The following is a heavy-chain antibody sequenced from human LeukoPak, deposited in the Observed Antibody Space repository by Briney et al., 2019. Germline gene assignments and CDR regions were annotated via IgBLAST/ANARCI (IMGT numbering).Heavy chain of an antibody. V-gene: IGHV4-34*01. J-gene: IGHJ4*02. Sequence: SETLSLTCAVYGGSFSGYYWSWIRQPPGKGLEWIGEINHSGSTNYNPSLKSRVTISVDTSKNQFSLKLSSVTAADTAVYYCARSGYYYDSSDLIDYWGQGTLVTVSS. CDR2: INHSGST. D-gene: IGHD3-22*01. CDR3: ARSGYYYDSSDLIDY. CDR1: GGSFSGYY.